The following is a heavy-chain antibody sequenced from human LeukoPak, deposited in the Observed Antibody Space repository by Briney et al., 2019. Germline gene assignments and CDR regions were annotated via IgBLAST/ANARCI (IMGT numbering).Heavy chain of an antibody. CDR1: GGSISSSSYC. Sequence: PSETLSLTCTVSGGSISSSSYCWGWIRQPPGKGLEWIGSFYCSGSTYYNPSLKSRVTISVDTSKNQFPLRLSSVTAADTAVYYCARLRSPVTILYYFDYWGQGTLVTVSS. J-gene: IGHJ4*02. CDR2: FYCSGST. D-gene: IGHD4-17*01. CDR3: ARLRSPVTILYYFDY. V-gene: IGHV4-39*01.